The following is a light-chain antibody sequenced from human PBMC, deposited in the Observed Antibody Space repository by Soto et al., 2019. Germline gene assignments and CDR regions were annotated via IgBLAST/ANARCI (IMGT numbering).Light chain of an antibody. CDR2: EVT. CDR1: DVGSYNL. J-gene: IGLJ1*01. CDR3: SSYAGSTIHYV. Sequence: QSALTQPASVSGSPGQSITISCTGSDVGSYNLVSWYQQHPGKAPKLMIYEVTKRPSGVSNRFSGSKSGNTASLTISGLQAEDEADYSCSSYAGSTIHYVFGTGTKLTVL. V-gene: IGLV2-23*02.